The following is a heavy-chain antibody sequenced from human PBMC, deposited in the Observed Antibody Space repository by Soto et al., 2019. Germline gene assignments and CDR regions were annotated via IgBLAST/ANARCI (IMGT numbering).Heavy chain of an antibody. CDR3: GREIFGVVIPDYYYYYMDV. Sequence: GASVKVSCKASGYTFTSYDINWVRQATGQGLEWMGWMNPNSGNTGYAQKFQGRVTMTRNTSISTAYMELSSLRSEDTAVYYCGREIFGVVIPDYYYYYMDVWGKGTTVTVSS. J-gene: IGHJ6*03. V-gene: IGHV1-8*01. D-gene: IGHD3-3*01. CDR2: MNPNSGNT. CDR1: GYTFTSYD.